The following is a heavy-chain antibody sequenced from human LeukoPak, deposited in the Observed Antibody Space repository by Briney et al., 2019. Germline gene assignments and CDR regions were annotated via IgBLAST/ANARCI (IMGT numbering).Heavy chain of an antibody. Sequence: ASVKVSCKASGYTFTSYGISWVRQAPGQGLEWMGWISAYNGNTNYAQKLQGRVTMTTDTSTSTAYMELRSLRSDDTAVYYCARDRLGYCTNGVCFPFDYWGQGTPVTVSS. CDR1: GYTFTSYG. CDR2: ISAYNGNT. CDR3: ARDRLGYCTNGVCFPFDY. J-gene: IGHJ4*02. D-gene: IGHD2-8*01. V-gene: IGHV1-18*01.